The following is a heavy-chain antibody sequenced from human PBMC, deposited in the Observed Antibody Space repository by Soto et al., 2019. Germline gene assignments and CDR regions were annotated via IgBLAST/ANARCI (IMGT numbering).Heavy chain of an antibody. CDR2: IIPIFGTA. J-gene: IGHJ4*02. CDR3: ARVPSYDSSGPLDY. D-gene: IGHD3-22*01. CDR1: GGTFSSYA. Sequence: SVKVSCKASGGTFSSYAISWVRQAPGQGLKWMGGIIPIFGTANYAQKFQGRVTITADESTSTAYMELSSLRSEDTAVYYCARVPSYDSSGPLDYWGQGTLVTVSS. V-gene: IGHV1-69*13.